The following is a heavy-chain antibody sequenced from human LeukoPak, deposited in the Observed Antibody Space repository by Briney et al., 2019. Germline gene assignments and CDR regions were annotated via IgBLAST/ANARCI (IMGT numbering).Heavy chain of an antibody. V-gene: IGHV3-7*03. CDR2: IRQDGSEK. Sequence: TGGSLRLSCAASGFTFSSYCMSWVRQAPGKGLEWVANIRQDGSEKYYVDFVKGRLTISRDNAKNSLYLQMNSLRAEDTALYYCAKDLVGYSYGFDYWGQGTLVTVSS. CDR1: GFTFSSYC. D-gene: IGHD5-18*01. J-gene: IGHJ4*02. CDR3: AKDLVGYSYGFDY.